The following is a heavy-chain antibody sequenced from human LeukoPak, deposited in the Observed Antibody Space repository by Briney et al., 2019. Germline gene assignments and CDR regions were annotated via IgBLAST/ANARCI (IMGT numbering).Heavy chain of an antibody. V-gene: IGHV3-53*01. CDR2: IYSGGTT. J-gene: IGHJ4*02. CDR1: GFTVSSNY. Sequence: GGSLRLSCAASGFTVSSNYMSWVRQAPGKGLEWVSIIYSGGTTYYADSVKGRFTISRDNSKNTLYLQMNSLRAEDTAVYYCARRAGGYSHPYDYWGQGILVTVSS. D-gene: IGHD4-23*01. CDR3: ARRAGGYSHPYDY.